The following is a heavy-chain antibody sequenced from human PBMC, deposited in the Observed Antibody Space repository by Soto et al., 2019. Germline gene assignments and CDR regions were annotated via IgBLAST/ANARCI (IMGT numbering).Heavy chain of an antibody. Sequence: QLQLQESGPGLVKPSETLSLTCTVSGGSISSSSYYWGWIRQPPGKGLEWIGSIYYSGSTYYNPSLKSRVTISVDTSKNQFSLKLSSVTAADTAVYYCARHFTLVPEFDYWGQGTLVTVSS. V-gene: IGHV4-39*01. CDR3: ARHFTLVPEFDY. J-gene: IGHJ4*02. CDR2: IYYSGST. CDR1: GGSISSSSYY. D-gene: IGHD6-13*01.